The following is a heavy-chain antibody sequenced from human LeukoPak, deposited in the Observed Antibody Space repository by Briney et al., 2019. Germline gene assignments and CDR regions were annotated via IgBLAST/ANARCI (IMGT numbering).Heavy chain of an antibody. Sequence: AGGSLRLSCAASGXTFSTFAMSWVRQAPGKGLEWVSAISDSGGSTYYADSVKGRFTISRDNSKNTLYLHMNSLRAEDTAVYYCAKEAPAATGYFDYWGQGTLVTVSS. V-gene: IGHV3-23*01. CDR3: AKEAPAATGYFDY. D-gene: IGHD2-15*01. CDR2: ISDSGGST. CDR1: GXTFSTFA. J-gene: IGHJ4*02.